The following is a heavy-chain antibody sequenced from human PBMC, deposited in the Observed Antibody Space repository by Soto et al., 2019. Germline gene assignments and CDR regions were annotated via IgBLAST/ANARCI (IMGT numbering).Heavy chain of an antibody. CDR3: ARKRYYYSTSHSGWLAP. Sequence: TGGSLRLSCAASGFTFSSYAMSWVRQAPGKGLVWVATINQDGGETSYVDSVKGRFTISRDNSKNSLYLQMNSLRAEDTAVYYCARKRYYYSTSHSGWLAPWGRGTLVTVSS. V-gene: IGHV3-7*01. CDR2: INQDGGET. CDR1: GFTFSSYA. J-gene: IGHJ5*02. D-gene: IGHD3-10*01.